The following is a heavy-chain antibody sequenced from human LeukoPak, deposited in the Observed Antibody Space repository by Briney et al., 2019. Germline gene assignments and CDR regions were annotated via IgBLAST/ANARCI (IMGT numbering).Heavy chain of an antibody. CDR2: IYTSGST. J-gene: IGHJ4*02. D-gene: IGHD2-2*01. Sequence: SETLSLTCTVSGGSISSYYWSWVRQTAGKGLEWIGRIYTSGSTNYNPSLKSRVTMSVDTSKNQFSLKLSSVTAADTAVYYCSGCCSSTSCYGIDYWGQGTLVTVSS. V-gene: IGHV4-4*07. CDR3: SGCCSSTSCYGIDY. CDR1: GGSISSYY.